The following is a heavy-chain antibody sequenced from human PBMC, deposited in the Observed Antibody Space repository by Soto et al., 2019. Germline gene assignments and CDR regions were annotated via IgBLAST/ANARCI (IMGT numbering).Heavy chain of an antibody. V-gene: IGHV2-70*01. CDR2: IDWDDDK. CDR3: ARGVGDLLWKARPYYFDY. CDR1: GFSLSTSGMC. D-gene: IGHD3-10*01. Sequence: SGPTLVNPTQILTLTCTFSGFSLSTSGMCVSWIRQPPGKALEWLALIDWDDDKYYSTSLKTRLTISKDTSKNQGVLTMTNMDPVDTATYYCARGVGDLLWKARPYYFDYWGQGTLVTVSS. J-gene: IGHJ4*02.